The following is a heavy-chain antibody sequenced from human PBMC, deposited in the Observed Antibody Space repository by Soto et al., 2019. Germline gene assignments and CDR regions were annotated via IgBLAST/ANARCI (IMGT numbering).Heavy chain of an antibody. J-gene: IGHJ4*02. Sequence: QVQLQESGPGLVKPSETLSLTCTVSGGSISTYYWSWIRQPPGKGLQWIGYIYYSGTTDYNPSLMSRVTISLDRSKNQFSLRLSSVTAADTAVYYCARDGTGRAVECWGKGTLVTVSS. CDR1: GGSISTYY. CDR2: IYYSGTT. CDR3: ARDGTGRAVEC. V-gene: IGHV4-59*01. D-gene: IGHD1-1*01.